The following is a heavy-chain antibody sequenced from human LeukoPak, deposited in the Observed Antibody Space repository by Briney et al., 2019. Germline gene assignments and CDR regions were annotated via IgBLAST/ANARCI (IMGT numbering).Heavy chain of an antibody. V-gene: IGHV4-59*12. J-gene: IGHJ6*02. Sequence: SETLSLTCTVSGGSISSYYWSWIRQPPGKGLEWIGYIYYSGSTCYNPSLKSRVTISVDTSKNQFSLKLSSVTAADTAVYYCARDSSTVNYYYYGMDVWGQGTTVTVSS. D-gene: IGHD4-17*01. CDR1: GGSISSYY. CDR3: ARDSSTVNYYYYGMDV. CDR2: IYYSGST.